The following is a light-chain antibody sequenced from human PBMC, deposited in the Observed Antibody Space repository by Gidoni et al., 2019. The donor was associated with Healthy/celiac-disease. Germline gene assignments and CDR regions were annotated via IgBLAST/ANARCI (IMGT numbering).Light chain of an antibody. J-gene: IGKJ1*01. Sequence: DIHITQSPASLSASVGDRVTIPCRASQSISSYLNWYQQKPGKAPKLLIYAASSLHSGVPSRFSGSGSGTDFTLTISSLQPEDFATYYCQQSCSTPWTFXXXTKVEIK. CDR1: QSISSY. CDR3: QQSCSTPWT. V-gene: IGKV1-39*01. CDR2: AAS.